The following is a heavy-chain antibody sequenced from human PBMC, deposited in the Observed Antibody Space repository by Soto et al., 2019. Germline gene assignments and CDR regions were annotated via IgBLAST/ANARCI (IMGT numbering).Heavy chain of an antibody. Sequence: SETLSLTCTVSGGSISSISCCWVRNRQPQGKGLEWIGYIYYSGSTNYNPSLKSRVTISVDTSKNQFSLKLSSVTAADTAVYYCAREGTRYNWNVNWFDPWGQGTLVTVSS. V-gene: IGHV4-61*01. CDR3: AREGTRYNWNVNWFDP. J-gene: IGHJ5*02. CDR2: IYYSGST. D-gene: IGHD1-20*01. CDR1: GGSISSISCC.